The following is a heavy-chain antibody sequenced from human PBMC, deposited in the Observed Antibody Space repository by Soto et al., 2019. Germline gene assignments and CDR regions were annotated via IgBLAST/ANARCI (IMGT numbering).Heavy chain of an antibody. CDR3: ARASEGPDILTGYFRVGFDY. J-gene: IGHJ4*02. V-gene: IGHV1-69*06. CDR1: GGTFSSYA. CDR2: IIPIFGTA. Sequence: ASVKVSCKASGGTFSSYAISWVRQAPGQGLEWMGGIIPIFGTANYAQKFQGRVTITADKSTSTAYMELSSLRSEDTAVYYCARASEGPDILTGYFRVGFDYWGQGTLVTVSS. D-gene: IGHD3-9*01.